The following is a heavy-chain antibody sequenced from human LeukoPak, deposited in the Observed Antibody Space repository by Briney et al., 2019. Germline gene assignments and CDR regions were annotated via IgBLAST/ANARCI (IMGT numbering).Heavy chain of an antibody. V-gene: IGHV3-30*02. CDR1: GFTFSSYG. J-gene: IGHJ4*02. D-gene: IGHD5-18*01. CDR2: IRYDGRNK. Sequence: GGSLRLSCAAYGFTFSSYGMHWVRQAPGKGLEWVAFIRYDGRNKYYADSVKGRFTISRDNSKNTLYLQMNSLRAEDTAVYYCAKANVDTAMVSDWGQGTLVTVSS. CDR3: AKANVDTAMVSD.